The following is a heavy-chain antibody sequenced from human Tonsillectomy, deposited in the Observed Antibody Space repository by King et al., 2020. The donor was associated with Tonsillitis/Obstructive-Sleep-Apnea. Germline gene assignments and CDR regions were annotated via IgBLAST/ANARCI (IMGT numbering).Heavy chain of an antibody. V-gene: IGHV3-7*04. CDR3: AREDTIFGVVTHGGAFDI. CDR2: IKQDGSEK. CDR1: GFTFSSYW. D-gene: IGHD3-3*01. J-gene: IGHJ3*02. Sequence: QLVQSGGGLVQPGGSLRLSCAASGFTFSSYWMSWVRQAPGKGLEWVANIKQDGSEKYYVDSVKGRFTISRDNAKNSLYLQMNSLRAEDTDVYDCAREDTIFGVVTHGGAFDIWGQGTMVTVSS.